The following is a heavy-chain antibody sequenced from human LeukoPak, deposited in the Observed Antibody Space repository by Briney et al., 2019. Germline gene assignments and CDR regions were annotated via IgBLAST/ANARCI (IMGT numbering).Heavy chain of an antibody. Sequence: KSSETLSLTCTVSGGSISSYYWSWIRQPPGKGLEWIGYIYYSGSTNYNPSLKSRVTISVDMSKNQFSLKLSSVTAADTAVYYCARDPGCSGASCPLDDWGQGTLVTVSS. CDR2: IYYSGST. D-gene: IGHD2-15*01. V-gene: IGHV4-59*08. CDR3: ARDPGCSGASCPLDD. CDR1: GGSISSYY. J-gene: IGHJ4*02.